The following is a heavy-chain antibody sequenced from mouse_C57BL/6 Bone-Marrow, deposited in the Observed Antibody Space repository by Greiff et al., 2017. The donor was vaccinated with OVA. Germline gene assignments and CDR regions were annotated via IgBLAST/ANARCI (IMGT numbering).Heavy chain of an antibody. J-gene: IGHJ2*01. D-gene: IGHD2-3*01. Sequence: EVQLQQSGPELVKPGASVKISCKASGYTFIDYYMNWVKQSHGKSLEWIGDINPNNGGTSYNQKFKGKATLTVDKSSSTAYMELRSLTSEDSAVYYCARNGYYPHYFDCWGQGTTLTVSS. V-gene: IGHV1-26*01. CDR3: ARNGYYPHYFDC. CDR2: INPNNGGT. CDR1: GYTFIDYY.